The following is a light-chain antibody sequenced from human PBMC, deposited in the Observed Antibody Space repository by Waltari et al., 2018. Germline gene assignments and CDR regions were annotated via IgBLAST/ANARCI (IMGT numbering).Light chain of an antibody. Sequence: QSALTQPASVSGSPGQSITISCPGTSNDVGTYNLVSWYQQHPGKPPQLIIYEVSKRPSGVSNRFSGSKSDNTASLTISGLQSEDEADYYCSSYMNSSLMFGAGTKVTVL. CDR3: SSYMNSSLM. CDR2: EVS. V-gene: IGLV2-23*02. CDR1: SNDVGTYNL. J-gene: IGLJ3*02.